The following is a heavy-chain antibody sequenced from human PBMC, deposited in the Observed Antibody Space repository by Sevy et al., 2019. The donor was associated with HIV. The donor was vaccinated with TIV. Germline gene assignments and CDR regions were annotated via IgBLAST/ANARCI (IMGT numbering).Heavy chain of an antibody. CDR3: ARDMAAYCGGDCYSPNYGMDV. D-gene: IGHD2-21*02. V-gene: IGHV3-48*02. J-gene: IGHJ6*02. Sequence: GGSLRLSCAASGFTFSSYSMNWVRQAPGKGLEWVSYISSSSSTIYYADSVKGRFTISRDNAKNSLYLQMNRLREEDTAVYYCARDMAAYCGGDCYSPNYGMDVWGQGTTVTVSS. CDR2: ISSSSSTI. CDR1: GFTFSSYS.